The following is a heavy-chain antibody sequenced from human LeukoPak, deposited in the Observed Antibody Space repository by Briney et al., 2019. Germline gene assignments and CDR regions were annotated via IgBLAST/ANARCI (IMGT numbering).Heavy chain of an antibody. CDR1: GYSISSGYY. Sequence: SETLSLTCSVSGYSISSGYYWGWIRQPPGKGLEWIGRIYTSGSTNYNPSLKSRVTMSVDTSKNQFSLKLSSVTAADTAVYYCARAAYYYDSSGYSSFDYWGQGTLVTVSS. V-gene: IGHV4-38-2*02. D-gene: IGHD3-22*01. CDR3: ARAAYYYDSSGYSSFDY. J-gene: IGHJ4*02. CDR2: IYTSGST.